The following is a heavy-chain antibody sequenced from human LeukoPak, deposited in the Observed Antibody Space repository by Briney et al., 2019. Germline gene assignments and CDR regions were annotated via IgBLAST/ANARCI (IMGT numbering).Heavy chain of an antibody. J-gene: IGHJ4*02. CDR1: GGSISSYY. D-gene: IGHD6-13*01. CDR2: IYYSGST. V-gene: IGHV4-59*01. Sequence: SETLSLTCTVSGGSISSYYWSWIRQPPGKGLEWIGYIYYSGSTNYNPSLKSRVTISVDTSKNQFSLKLSSVTAADTAVYYCARAITGYSSSWYDYWGQGTLVIVSS. CDR3: ARAITGYSSSWYDY.